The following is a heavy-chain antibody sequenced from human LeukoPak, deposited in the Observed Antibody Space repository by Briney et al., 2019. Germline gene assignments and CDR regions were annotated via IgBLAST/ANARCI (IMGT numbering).Heavy chain of an antibody. CDR2: ISYDGSNK. Sequence: GGTLRLSCAASGFTFSSYGMHWVRQAPGKGLEWVAVISYDGSNKYYADSLKGRLTISRHNSKNTLYLQRNSLRAEDTAVYYCASQGIVVVPAKENAFDMWSQGRMVTVSS. J-gene: IGHJ3*02. CDR3: ASQGIVVVPAKENAFDM. V-gene: IGHV3-30*03. CDR1: GFTFSSYG. D-gene: IGHD2-2*01.